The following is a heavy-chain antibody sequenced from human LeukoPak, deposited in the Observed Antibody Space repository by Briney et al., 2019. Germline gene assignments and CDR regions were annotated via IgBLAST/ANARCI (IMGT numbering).Heavy chain of an antibody. D-gene: IGHD3-22*01. CDR2: IYYSVSK. Sequence: SETLSLTCTVSGGSISSSSYYCGWIRQPPGKVLGWIGSIYYSVSKYYHPSLKCRLTISVHTSKNQFSLRLSSVTAADTAVYYCARLSPMTLDYWGQGTLVTVSS. CDR3: ARLSPMTLDY. V-gene: IGHV4-39*01. J-gene: IGHJ4*02. CDR1: GGSISSSSYY.